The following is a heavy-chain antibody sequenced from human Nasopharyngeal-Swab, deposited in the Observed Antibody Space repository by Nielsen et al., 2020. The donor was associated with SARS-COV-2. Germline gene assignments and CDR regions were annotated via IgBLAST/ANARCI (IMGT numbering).Heavy chain of an antibody. CDR3: ASPSMVRGAIEVGDYYGMDV. J-gene: IGHJ6*02. CDR1: GGSISSSSYY. D-gene: IGHD3-10*01. Sequence: SETLSLTCTVSGGSISSSSYYWGWIRQPPGKGLEWIGSIYYSGSTYYNPSLKSRVTISVDTSKNQFSLKLSSVTAADTAVYYCASPSMVRGAIEVGDYYGMDVWGQGTTVTVSS. CDR2: IYYSGST. V-gene: IGHV4-39*01.